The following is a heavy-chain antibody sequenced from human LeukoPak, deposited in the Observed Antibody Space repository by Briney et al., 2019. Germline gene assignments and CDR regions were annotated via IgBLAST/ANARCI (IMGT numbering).Heavy chain of an antibody. D-gene: IGHD6-19*01. CDR1: GGSISSGSYY. CDR3: ARSSLAVYFNY. CDR2: LFTRGTT. Sequence: SDTLSLTCTVSGGSISSGSYYWHWIRQPAGKGLEWLVNLFTRGTTNYNASLESRLTISLDTARNQFSLSLRSVTAADTSIYFCARSSLAVYFNYWGQGTLVTASS. V-gene: IGHV4-61*09. J-gene: IGHJ4*02.